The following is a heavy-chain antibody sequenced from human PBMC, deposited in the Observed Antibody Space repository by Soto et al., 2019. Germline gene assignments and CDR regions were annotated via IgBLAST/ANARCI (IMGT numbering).Heavy chain of an antibody. J-gene: IGHJ4*02. D-gene: IGHD1-26*01. V-gene: IGHV4-30-2*01. Sequence: SHTRAVAGGSSGDGGCCRNRNRQKPGKGLEGIGYIYAGGSTYYNPSLQSRVPMSVDRSRNQFSLKLNSVTAADTAVYYCDRVRREQDNIGLVDYWGQGTLVTVSP. CDR2: IYAGGST. CDR3: DRVRREQDNIGLVDY. CDR1: GGSSGDGGCC.